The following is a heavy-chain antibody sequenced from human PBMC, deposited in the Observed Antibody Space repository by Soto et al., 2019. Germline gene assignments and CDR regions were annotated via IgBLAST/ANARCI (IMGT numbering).Heavy chain of an antibody. J-gene: IGHJ4*02. CDR1: GFTFSSYA. CDR3: ARVPHRWYEGGYYFDY. Sequence: EVQLLESGGGLVQPGGSLRLSCAASGFTFSSYAMSWVRQAPGKGLEWVSAISGSGGSTYYADSVKGRFTISRDNAKNSLYLQMNSLRAEDTAVYYCARVPHRWYEGGYYFDYWGQGTLVTVSS. V-gene: IGHV3-23*01. D-gene: IGHD6-13*01. CDR2: ISGSGGST.